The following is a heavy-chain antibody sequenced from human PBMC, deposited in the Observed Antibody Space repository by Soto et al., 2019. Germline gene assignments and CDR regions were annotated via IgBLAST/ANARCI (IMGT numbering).Heavy chain of an antibody. CDR1: GGSISSGGYY. CDR2: IYYSGST. J-gene: IGHJ6*03. Sequence: SETLSLTCTVSGGSISSGGYYWSWIRQHPGKGLEWIGYIYYSGSTYYNPSLKSRVTISVDTSKNQFSLKLSSVTAADTAVYYCAETTVDYYYYYMDVWGKGTTVTVSS. CDR3: AETTVDYYYYYMDV. D-gene: IGHD4-4*01. V-gene: IGHV4-31*03.